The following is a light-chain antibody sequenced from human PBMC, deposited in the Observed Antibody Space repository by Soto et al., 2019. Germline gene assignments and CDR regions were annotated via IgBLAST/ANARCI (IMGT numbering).Light chain of an antibody. J-gene: IGKJ2*01. CDR1: QRITYW. CDR3: QQYHSFSFT. V-gene: IGKV1-5*01. CDR2: DVF. Sequence: DIQMTQSPSSLSASVGDRVTITCRASQRITYWLAWYQQKPGRAPKLLIYDVFNLQSGVPSRFSGSGSGTEFTLPISSLQPDDSATYYCQQYHSFSFTFGQGTKLEIK.